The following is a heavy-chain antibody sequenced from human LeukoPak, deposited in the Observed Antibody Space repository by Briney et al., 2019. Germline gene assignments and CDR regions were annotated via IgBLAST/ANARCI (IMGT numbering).Heavy chain of an antibody. CDR3: ARDPIDGYYYFDY. Sequence: GASVEVSCKASGYTFTGFHMHWVRQAPGQGLEWMGWINANSGGTSYAQKFQGRVTVTRDTSISTAYMELTRLTPDDTAAYYCARDPIDGYYYFDYWGQGTLVTVSS. J-gene: IGHJ4*02. CDR2: INANSGGT. D-gene: IGHD5-24*01. CDR1: GYTFTGFH. V-gene: IGHV1-2*02.